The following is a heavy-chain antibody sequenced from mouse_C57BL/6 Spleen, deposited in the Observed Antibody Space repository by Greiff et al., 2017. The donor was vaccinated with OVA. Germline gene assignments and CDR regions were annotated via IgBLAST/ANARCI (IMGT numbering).Heavy chain of an antibody. CDR3: ARSYGYDGYYFDY. J-gene: IGHJ2*01. D-gene: IGHD2-2*01. CDR1: GYTFTSYW. CDR2: IDPNSGGT. Sequence: VQLQQPGAELVKPGASVKLSCKASGYTFTSYWMHWVKQRPGRGLEWIGRIDPNSGGTKYNEKFKSKATLTVAKPSITASMQLISLTSEYSAVYYCARSYGYDGYYFDYWGQGTTLTVSS. V-gene: IGHV1-72*01.